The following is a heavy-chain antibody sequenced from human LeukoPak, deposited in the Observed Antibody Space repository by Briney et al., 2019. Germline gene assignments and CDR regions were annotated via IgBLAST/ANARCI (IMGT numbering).Heavy chain of an antibody. J-gene: IGHJ5*02. V-gene: IGHV1-2*02. CDR2: INPNSGGT. CDR3: ARGWDSGYDVNWFDP. D-gene: IGHD5-12*01. CDR1: GYTFTSYD. Sequence: ASVKVSCKASGYTFTSYDINWVRQAPGQGFEWMGWINPNSGGTNYAQKFQGRVTMTRDMSISTAYMELSRLTSDDTAVYFCARGWDSGYDVNWFDPWGQGTLVTVSS.